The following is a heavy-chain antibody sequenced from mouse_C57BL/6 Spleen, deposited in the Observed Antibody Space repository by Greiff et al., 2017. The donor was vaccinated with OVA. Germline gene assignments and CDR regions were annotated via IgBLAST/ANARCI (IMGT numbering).Heavy chain of an antibody. CDR2: IYPGNSDT. V-gene: IGHV1-5*01. J-gene: IGHJ3*01. CDR3: TRGGDFNYYGSSFAY. Sequence: VQLQQSGTVLARPGASVKMSCKTSGYTFTSYWMHWVKQRPGQGLEWIGAIYPGNSDTSYNQKFKGKAKLTAVTSASTAYMELSSLTNEDSAVYYCTRGGDFNYYGSSFAYWGQGTLVTVSA. CDR1: GYTFTSYW. D-gene: IGHD1-1*01.